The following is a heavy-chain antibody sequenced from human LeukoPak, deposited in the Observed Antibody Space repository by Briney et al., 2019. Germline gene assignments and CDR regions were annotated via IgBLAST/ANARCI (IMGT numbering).Heavy chain of an antibody. D-gene: IGHD6-19*01. J-gene: IGHJ3*02. Sequence: PGGSLRLSCAASGFTFSSYAMNWVRQAPGKGLEWVSYISSSSSTIYHADSVKGRFTISRDNANNSLYLQMNSLRAEDTAVYYCARDGQWLVDDAFDIWGQGTMVTVSS. CDR1: GFTFSSYA. CDR2: ISSSSSTI. CDR3: ARDGQWLVDDAFDI. V-gene: IGHV3-48*01.